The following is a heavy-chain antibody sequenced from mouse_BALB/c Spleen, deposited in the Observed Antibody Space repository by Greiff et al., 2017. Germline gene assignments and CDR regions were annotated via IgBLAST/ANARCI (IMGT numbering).Heavy chain of an antibody. Sequence: VQVVESGPGLVAPSQSLSITCTVSGFSLTSYGVSWVRQPPGKGLEWLGVIWGDGSTNYHSALISRLSISKDNSKSQVFLKLNSLQTDDTATYYCAKSTSIYYYGSSYVDYWGQGTSVTVSS. D-gene: IGHD1-1*01. CDR3: AKSTSIYYYGSSYVDY. V-gene: IGHV2-3*01. CDR1: GFSLTSYG. CDR2: IWGDGST. J-gene: IGHJ4*01.